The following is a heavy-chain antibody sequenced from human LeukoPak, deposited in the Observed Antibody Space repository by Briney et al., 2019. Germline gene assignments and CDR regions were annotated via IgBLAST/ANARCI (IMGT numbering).Heavy chain of an antibody. CDR2: ISYDGNNE. J-gene: IGHJ3*02. CDR1: GFTFDNFA. CDR3: ASGDWYRYDSSDLPHAFDI. Sequence: GRSLRLPCAASGFTFDNFAMHWVRQAPGKGLDWVALISYDGNNEYYADSVKGRFTVFRDNSKNTLFLQMSSLRAEDTAVYYCASGDWYRYDSSDLPHAFDIWGQGTMVTVSS. V-gene: IGHV3-30*04. D-gene: IGHD2-21*01.